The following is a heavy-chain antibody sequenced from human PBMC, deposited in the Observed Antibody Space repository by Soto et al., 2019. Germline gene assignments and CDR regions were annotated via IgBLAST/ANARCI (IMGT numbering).Heavy chain of an antibody. J-gene: IGHJ6*02. CDR1: GYSFTNYW. V-gene: IGHV5-10-1*01. CDR2: IDPSDSYI. D-gene: IGHD2-2*02. CDR3: ARHDCSSTRCYNFGMDV. Sequence: GESLKISCKGSGYSFTNYWISWVRQMPGKGLEWMGRIDPSDSYIKYSPSFQGHVTISADNSISTAYLQWSSLKASDTAMYYCARHDCSSTRCYNFGMDVWGQGTTVTVSS.